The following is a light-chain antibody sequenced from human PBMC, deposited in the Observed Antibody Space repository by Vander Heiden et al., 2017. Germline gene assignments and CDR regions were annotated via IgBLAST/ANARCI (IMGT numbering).Light chain of an antibody. V-gene: IGKV1-39*01. Sequence: DIQMTPSPSSLSASVGDRVTITCRASQSIGYYLNWYQQKPGKAPKLLIYTTFNLQSGVPSRFSGSGSGTDFTLTISSLQPEDFATYYCQQSDKTPPTCGGGTKVEIK. CDR1: QSIGYY. J-gene: IGKJ4*01. CDR2: TTF. CDR3: QQSDKTPPT.